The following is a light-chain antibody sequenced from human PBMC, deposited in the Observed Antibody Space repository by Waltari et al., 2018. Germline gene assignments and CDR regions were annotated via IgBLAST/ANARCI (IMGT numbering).Light chain of an antibody. CDR2: NIK. CDR1: MSTIEGDI. Sequence: QSVLTQPPSASGTPGQRVTISCSGSMSTIEGDIISWLQHLPGRAPPLLIYNIKQRPAGVPSRFSASKSGTSASLAISGLQSEDEADYYCAAWADSLSGYVFGTGTKVTVL. V-gene: IGLV1-44*01. CDR3: AAWADSLSGYV. J-gene: IGLJ1*01.